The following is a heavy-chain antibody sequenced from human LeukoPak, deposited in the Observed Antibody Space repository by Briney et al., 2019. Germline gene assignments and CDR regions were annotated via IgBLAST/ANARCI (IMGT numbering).Heavy chain of an antibody. CDR1: GFTFSSYS. D-gene: IGHD1-14*01. J-gene: IGHJ4*02. V-gene: IGHV3-21*01. CDR3: ARVTADGIDY. CDR2: ISSSSSYI. Sequence: TGGSLRLSCAASGFTFSSYSMNWVRQAPGKGLEWVSSISSSSSYIYYADSVKGRFTISRDNAKNSLYLQMNSLRAEDTAVYYCARVTADGIDYWGQGTLVTVSS.